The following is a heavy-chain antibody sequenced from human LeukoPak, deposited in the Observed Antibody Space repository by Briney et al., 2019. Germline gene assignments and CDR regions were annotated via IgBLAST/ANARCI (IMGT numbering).Heavy chain of an antibody. CDR3: AKDRSKRYSYGYGLDY. CDR1: GFTFSSYA. Sequence: GGSLRLSCAASGFTFSSYAMSWVRQAPGKGQEWVSAISGSGGSTYYADSVKGRFTISRDNSKNTLYPQMNSLRAEDTAVYYCAKDRSKRYSYGYGLDYWGQGTLVTVSS. V-gene: IGHV3-23*01. D-gene: IGHD5-18*01. CDR2: ISGSGGST. J-gene: IGHJ4*02.